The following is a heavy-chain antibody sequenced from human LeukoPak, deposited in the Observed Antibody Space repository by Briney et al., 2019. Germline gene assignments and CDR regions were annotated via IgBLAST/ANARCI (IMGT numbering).Heavy chain of an antibody. Sequence: PGGSLRLSCSASGFTFSSYAMHWVRQAPGKGLEWVSSISSSSSYVYYADSVKGRFTISRDNAKNSLYQQMNSLRAEDTAVYYCARMAVAAHDAFDIWGQGTTVTVSS. CDR2: ISSSSSYV. V-gene: IGHV3-21*01. J-gene: IGHJ3*02. D-gene: IGHD6-19*01. CDR1: GFTFSSYA. CDR3: ARMAVAAHDAFDI.